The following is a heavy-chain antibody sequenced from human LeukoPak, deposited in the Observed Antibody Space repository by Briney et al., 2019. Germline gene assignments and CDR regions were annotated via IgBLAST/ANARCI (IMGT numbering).Heavy chain of an antibody. CDR1: GFTFTSSA. CDR2: IVVGSGNT. J-gene: IGHJ4*02. V-gene: IGHV1-58*02. CDR3: AVAPCSGGSCHPFDY. Sequence: SVKVSCKASGFTFTSSAMQWVRQARGQRLEWIGWIVVGSGNTSYAQKFQERVTITRDMSTSTAYMELSSLRSEDTAVYYCAVAPCSGGSCHPFDYWGQGTLVTVSS. D-gene: IGHD2-15*01.